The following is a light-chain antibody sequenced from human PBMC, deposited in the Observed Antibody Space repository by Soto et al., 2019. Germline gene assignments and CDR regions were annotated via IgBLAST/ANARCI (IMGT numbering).Light chain of an antibody. J-gene: IGKJ3*01. CDR2: WAS. CDR3: QQYYSTLFT. CDR1: QSVLYSSNNKNY. V-gene: IGKV4-1*01. Sequence: DIVMTQSPDSLAVSLGERATINCKSSQSVLYSSNNKNYLAWYQQKPGQPPKLLIYWASTRESGVPDRFSGSGYETDFTLPISSLQAEDVAVYYCQQYYSTLFTFGPGTKVDIK.